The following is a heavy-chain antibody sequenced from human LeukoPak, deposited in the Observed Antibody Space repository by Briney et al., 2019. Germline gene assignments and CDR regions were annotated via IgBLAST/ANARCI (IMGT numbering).Heavy chain of an antibody. J-gene: IGHJ4*02. Sequence: PAASVKVSCKASGGTFSSYAISWVQQAPGQGLEWMGRIIPILGIANYAQKFQGRVTITADKSTSTAYMELSSLRSEDTAVYYCARGGAAAEGGRHFDYWGQGTLVTVSS. CDR1: GGTFSSYA. CDR2: IIPILGIA. CDR3: ARGGAAAEGGRHFDY. V-gene: IGHV1-69*04. D-gene: IGHD6-13*01.